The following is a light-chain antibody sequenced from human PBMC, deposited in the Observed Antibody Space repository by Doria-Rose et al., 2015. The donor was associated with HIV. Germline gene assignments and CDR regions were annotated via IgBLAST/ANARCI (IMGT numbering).Light chain of an antibody. CDR3: CSYAGTPLV. CDR1: SNDVGSYNL. V-gene: IGLV2-23*02. CDR2: EVN. J-gene: IGLJ1*01. Sequence: VLIQPASVSGSPGQSITISCPGTSNDVGSYNLVSWYQQHPGKAPKLMIYEVNKRPSGVSYRFSGSKSGNTASLTISGLQAEDEADYYCCSYAGTPLVFGSGTKVTVL.